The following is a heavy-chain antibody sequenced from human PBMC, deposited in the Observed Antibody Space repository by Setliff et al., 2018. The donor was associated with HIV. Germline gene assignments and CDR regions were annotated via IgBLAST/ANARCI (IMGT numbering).Heavy chain of an antibody. CDR3: ARVTTWVDY. CDR1: GGSISSGDYY. Sequence: PSETLSLTCTVSGGSISSGDYYWSWIRQPPGKGLEWIGYIYYSGSTYYNPSLKSRVTISVDTSKNQFSLNLNSVTAADTAVYYCARVTTWVDYWGQGTLVTVSS. D-gene: IGHD1-1*01. V-gene: IGHV4-30-4*08. J-gene: IGHJ4*02. CDR2: IYYSGST.